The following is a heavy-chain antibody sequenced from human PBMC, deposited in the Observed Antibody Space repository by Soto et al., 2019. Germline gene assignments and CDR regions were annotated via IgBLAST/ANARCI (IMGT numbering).Heavy chain of an antibody. J-gene: IGHJ6*02. CDR3: ARAKMDIVVVPAAIGDYYYGMDV. CDR2: IWYDGSNK. D-gene: IGHD2-2*03. Sequence: SLRLSCAASGFTFSSYGMHWVRQAPGKGLEWVAVIWYDGSNKYYADSVKGRFTISRDNSKNTLYLQMNSLRAEDTAVYYCARAKMDIVVVPAAIGDYYYGMDVWGQGTTVTVSS. V-gene: IGHV3-33*01. CDR1: GFTFSSYG.